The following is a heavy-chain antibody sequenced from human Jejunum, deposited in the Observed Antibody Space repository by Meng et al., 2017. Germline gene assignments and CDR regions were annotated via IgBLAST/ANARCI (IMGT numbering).Heavy chain of an antibody. J-gene: IGHJ4*02. D-gene: IGHD6-25*01. V-gene: IGHV3-48*03. CDR3: SRGWARSGVAASDSTLSEFDY. Sequence: GGSLRLSCAASGFTFSNYETSWVRQAPGKGLEWVAYISSRGGTIYYADSVRGRFTISRDDAKNSLYLQMNSLRAEDTALYYCSRGWARSGVAASDSTLSEFDYWGQGALVTVSS. CDR1: GFTFSNYE. CDR2: ISSRGGTI.